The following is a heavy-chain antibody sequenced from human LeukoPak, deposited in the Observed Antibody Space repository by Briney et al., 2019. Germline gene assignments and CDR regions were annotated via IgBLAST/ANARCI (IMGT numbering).Heavy chain of an antibody. D-gene: IGHD6-19*01. J-gene: IGHJ4*02. V-gene: IGHV1-18*01. CDR1: GYTFTSYG. CDR2: ISAYNGNT. CDR3: ARDPPPGYSSGWYEDGY. Sequence: WASVKVSFKASGYTFTSYGISWVRQAPGQGLEWMGWISAYNGNTNYAQKLQGRVTMTTDTSTSTAYMELRSLRSDDTAVYYCARDPPPGYSSGWYEDGYWGQGTLVTVSS.